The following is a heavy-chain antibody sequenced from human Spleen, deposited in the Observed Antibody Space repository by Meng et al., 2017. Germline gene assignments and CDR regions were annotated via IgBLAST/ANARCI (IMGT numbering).Heavy chain of an antibody. J-gene: IGHJ6*02. CDR2: IYNRGRT. CDR3: ARRTFGTDSWSGYQTGFDYGLDV. V-gene: IGHV4-61*01. D-gene: IGHD3-3*01. Sequence: SETLSLTCSVSRGSVSSGNYYWIWIRQPPGKGLEWIGNIYNRGRTYYNPSLKSRVTISVDTSRNQFSLRLNSVTSADTAVYYCARRTFGTDSWSGYQTGFDYGLDVWGQGTTVTVSS. CDR1: RGSVSSGNYY.